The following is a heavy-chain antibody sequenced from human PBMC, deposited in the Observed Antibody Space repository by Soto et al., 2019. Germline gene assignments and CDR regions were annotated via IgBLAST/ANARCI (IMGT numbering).Heavy chain of an antibody. CDR1: GFTFSDYY. CDR2: ISDSGNTI. J-gene: IGHJ4*02. Sequence: GGSLRLSCAASGFTFSDYYMSWIRQAPRKGLEWISYISDSGNTIYYADSVKGRFAISRDNAKNSLYLQMNSLRAEDTAVYYCARDKGIAVAVDYWGLGTLVTVSS. V-gene: IGHV3-11*01. D-gene: IGHD6-19*01. CDR3: ARDKGIAVAVDY.